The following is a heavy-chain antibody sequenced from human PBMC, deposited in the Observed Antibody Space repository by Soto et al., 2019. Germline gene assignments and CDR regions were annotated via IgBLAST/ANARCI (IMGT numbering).Heavy chain of an antibody. V-gene: IGHV1-3*05. D-gene: IGHD2-21*02. CDR2: INAGNGNT. J-gene: IGHJ4*02. CDR1: GYTFTSYA. Sequence: QVQLVQSGAEEKKPGASVKVSCKASGYTFTSYAMHWVRPAPGQKLEGMGWINAGNGNTKYSQKFQGRVTITRDTSASTAYMELSSLRSEDTAVYYCARSIVVVTALDYWGQGTLVTVSS. CDR3: ARSIVVVTALDY.